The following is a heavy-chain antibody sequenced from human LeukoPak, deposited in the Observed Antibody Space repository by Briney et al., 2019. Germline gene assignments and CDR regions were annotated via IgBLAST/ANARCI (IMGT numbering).Heavy chain of an antibody. J-gene: IGHJ4*02. V-gene: IGHV4-31*03. CDR1: GGSISSGGYY. D-gene: IGHD6-19*01. CDR3: ARQPVSSGWYQHSQALDY. Sequence: SETLSLTCTVSGGSISSGGYYWSWIRQHPGKGLEWIGYIYYSGSTYYNPSLKSRVTISVDTSKNQFSLKLSSVTAADTAVYYCARQPVSSGWYQHSQALDYWGQGTLVTVSS. CDR2: IYYSGST.